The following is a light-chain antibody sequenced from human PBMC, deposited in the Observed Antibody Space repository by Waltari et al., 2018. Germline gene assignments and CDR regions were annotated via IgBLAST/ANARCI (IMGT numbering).Light chain of an antibody. Sequence: QLVLTQSPSASASLGASVKLTCTLSSGHRSHIIAWHQQQPEKGPRYLMKVNSDGSHSKGDEIPDRFSGSSSGAERYLTISNLQSEDEADYFCQTGGHGTWVFGGGTKLTVL. V-gene: IGLV4-69*01. CDR1: SGHRSHI. CDR3: QTGGHGTWV. CDR2: VNSDGSH. J-gene: IGLJ3*02.